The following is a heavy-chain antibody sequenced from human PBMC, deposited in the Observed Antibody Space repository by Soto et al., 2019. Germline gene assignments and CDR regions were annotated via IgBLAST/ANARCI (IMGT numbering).Heavy chain of an antibody. J-gene: IGHJ4*02. CDR1: GGSISSYY. CDR2: IYYSGST. Sequence: PSETLSLTCTVSGGSISSYYWSWIRQPPGKGLEWIGSIYYSGSTHYSPSLKSRIIMSIDTSTNQFSLKLTSVTAADTAVYYCTRHEGGAAADRPLDYWGQGTLVTVSS. D-gene: IGHD6-13*01. CDR3: TRHEGGAAADRPLDY. V-gene: IGHV4-39*01.